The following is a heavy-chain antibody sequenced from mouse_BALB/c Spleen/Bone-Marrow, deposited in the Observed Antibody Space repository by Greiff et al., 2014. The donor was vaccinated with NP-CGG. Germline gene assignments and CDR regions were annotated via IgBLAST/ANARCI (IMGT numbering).Heavy chain of an antibody. CDR3: ASYCNSNYGFAY. D-gene: IGHD2-5*01. CDR1: GFNIKDTY. J-gene: IGHJ3*01. Sequence: EVQGVESGAELVKPGASVKLSCTASGFNIKDTYMRWVKQRPEQGLEWIGRIDPANGNTKYDPKFKGKATITADTSSKTVHLQHSNQTAKDTAVNYRASYCNSNYGFAYWGQGTLVTVSA. V-gene: IGHV14-3*02. CDR2: IDPANGNT.